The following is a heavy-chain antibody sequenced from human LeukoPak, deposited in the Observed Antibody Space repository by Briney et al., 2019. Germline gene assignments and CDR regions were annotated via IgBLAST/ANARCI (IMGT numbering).Heavy chain of an antibody. J-gene: IGHJ6*03. CDR3: AREVSVGSYYYYYMDV. V-gene: IGHV4-59*01. D-gene: IGHD1-26*01. Sequence: SETLSLTCTISGGSISGFYWSWIRQPPGTGLEWIGYISDSGSTNYNPSLKSRVRISVDMPKKQFSLKLNSVTAADTAVYYCAREVSVGSYYYYYMDVWGKGTTVTVSS. CDR2: ISDSGST. CDR1: GGSISGFY.